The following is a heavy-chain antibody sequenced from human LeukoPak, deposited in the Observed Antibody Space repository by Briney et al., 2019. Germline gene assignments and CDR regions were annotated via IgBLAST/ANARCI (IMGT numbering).Heavy chain of an antibody. CDR1: GDSVSSNSAS. D-gene: IGHD6-19*01. J-gene: IGHJ4*02. Sequence: SQTLSLTCAISGDSVSSNSASWNWIRQSPSRGLEWLGRTYYRSHWYTDYAVSVESRMTINPDTSNNQFSLQLNSVTPDDTAVYYCARGNSGMTVALFHSWGQGTLVTVSS. CDR2: TYYRSHWYT. V-gene: IGHV6-1*01. CDR3: ARGNSGMTVALFHS.